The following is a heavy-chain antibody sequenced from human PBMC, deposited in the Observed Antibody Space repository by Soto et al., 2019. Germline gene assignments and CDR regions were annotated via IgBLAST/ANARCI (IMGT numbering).Heavy chain of an antibody. Sequence: GGSLRLSCAASGFTFSSYAMSWVRQAPGKGLEWVSAISGSGGSTYYVDSVKGRFTISRDNSKNTLYLQMNSLRAEDTAVYYCAKESGSYYVYYGMDVWGQGTTVTVSS. V-gene: IGHV3-23*01. J-gene: IGHJ6*02. CDR3: AKESGSYYVYYGMDV. CDR2: ISGSGGST. D-gene: IGHD1-26*01. CDR1: GFTFSSYA.